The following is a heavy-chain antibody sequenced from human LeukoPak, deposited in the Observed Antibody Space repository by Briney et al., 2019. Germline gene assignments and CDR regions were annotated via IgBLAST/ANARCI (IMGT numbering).Heavy chain of an antibody. CDR1: GFTFSNYW. D-gene: IGHD7-27*01. J-gene: IGHJ2*01. CDR2: IKQDGSDK. V-gene: IGHV3-7*05. CDR3: ARHGRLGGYWYFDL. Sequence: GGSLRLSCAASGFTFSNYWMSWVRQAPGKGLVWVANIKQDGSDKYYVDSVKGRFAISRDNAKNSLYLQMNSLKAEDTAVYYCARHGRLGGYWYFDLWGRGTLVTVSS.